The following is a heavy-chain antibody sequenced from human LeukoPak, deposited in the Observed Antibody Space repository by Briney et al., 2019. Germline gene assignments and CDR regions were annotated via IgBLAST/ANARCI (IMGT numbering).Heavy chain of an antibody. CDR3: AAASSSTSAGYFQD. J-gene: IGHJ1*01. CDR2: IYPGDSET. V-gene: IGHV5-51*01. D-gene: IGHD2-2*01. CDR1: GYIFTTYW. Sequence: GESLKISCEGSGYIFTTYWIGWVRRMPGKGLEWMGAIYPGDSETTYSPSFQGQVTISVEKSIRTAYLQWSSLKASDSAIYYCAAASSSTSAGYFQDWGQGTLVTVSS.